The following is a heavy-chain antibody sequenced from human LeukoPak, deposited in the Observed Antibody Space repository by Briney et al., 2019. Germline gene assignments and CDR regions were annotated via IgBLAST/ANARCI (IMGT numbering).Heavy chain of an antibody. Sequence: GASVKVSCKASGGTFSSYAINWVRQAPGQGLEWMGWISTYNGNTNYAQKLQGRATMTTDTSTNTAYMELRGLKFDDTAVYFCARGAYDFWSAYYSSGYFDYWGQGTLVTVSS. CDR1: GGTFSSYA. CDR2: ISTYNGNT. V-gene: IGHV1-18*01. CDR3: ARGAYDFWSAYYSSGYFDY. D-gene: IGHD3-3*01. J-gene: IGHJ4*02.